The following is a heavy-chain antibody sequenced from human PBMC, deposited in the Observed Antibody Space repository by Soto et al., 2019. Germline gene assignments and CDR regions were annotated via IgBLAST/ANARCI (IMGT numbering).Heavy chain of an antibody. CDR1: GFTFSSYA. D-gene: IGHD3-22*01. V-gene: IGHV3-30-3*01. Sequence: QVQLVESGGGVVQPGRSLRLSCAASGFTFSSYAMHWVRQAPGKGLEWVAVISYDGSNKYYADSVKGRFTISRDNSKNTLYLQMNSLRAEDTAVYYCARAPTPSMIVRLNFDYWGQGTLVTVSS. J-gene: IGHJ4*02. CDR3: ARAPTPSMIVRLNFDY. CDR2: ISYDGSNK.